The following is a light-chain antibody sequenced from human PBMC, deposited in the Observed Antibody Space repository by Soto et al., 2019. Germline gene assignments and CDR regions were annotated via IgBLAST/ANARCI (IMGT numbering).Light chain of an antibody. CDR2: DVN. J-gene: IGLJ7*01. CDR1: SSDVGGYNY. CDR3: SSNAGSDNPFV. Sequence: QSVLTQPPSASGSPGQSVTISCTGTSSDVGGYNYVSWYQQHPGKAPKVMIYDVNKRPSGVPDRFSGSKSGNTASLTVSGLQAEDEADYYCSSNAGSDNPFVFGTGTQLTVL. V-gene: IGLV2-8*01.